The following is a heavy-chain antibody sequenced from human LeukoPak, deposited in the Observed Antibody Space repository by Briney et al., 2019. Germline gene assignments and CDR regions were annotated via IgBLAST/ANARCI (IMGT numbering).Heavy chain of an antibody. CDR2: INACNGNT. Sequence: ASVKVSCKASGYTLTSYAMHWVRQAPGQRLEWMGWINACNGNTKYSQKFQGRVTITKDTSASTAYMELSSLRSEDTAVYYCARDHCSGGSCYSLAYYFDYWGQGTLVTVSS. V-gene: IGHV1-3*01. J-gene: IGHJ4*02. CDR3: ARDHCSGGSCYSLAYYFDY. D-gene: IGHD2-15*01. CDR1: GYTLTSYA.